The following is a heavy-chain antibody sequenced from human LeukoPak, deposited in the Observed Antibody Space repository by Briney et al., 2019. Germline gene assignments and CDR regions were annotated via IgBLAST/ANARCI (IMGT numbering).Heavy chain of an antibody. CDR2: INPSGGST. CDR3: ARRNYYYYGMDV. CDR1: GYTFTSYY. J-gene: IGHJ6*02. Sequence: ASVKVSCKASGYTFTSYYMHCVRQAPGQGLEWMGIINPSGGSTSYAQKFQGRVTMTRDTSTSTVYMEVSSLRSEDTAVYYCARRNYYYYGMDVWGQGTTVTVSS. V-gene: IGHV1-46*01.